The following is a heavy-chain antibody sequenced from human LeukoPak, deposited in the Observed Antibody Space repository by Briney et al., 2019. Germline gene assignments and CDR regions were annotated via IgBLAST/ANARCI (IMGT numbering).Heavy chain of an antibody. Sequence: ASVKVSCKASGYTFTGYYMHWVRQAPGQGLEWMGWINPSSGGTNYAQKFQGRVTMTRDTSISTAYMELSRLRSDDTAVYYCARLYYYDSSGYYFPFDYWGQGILVTVSS. CDR2: INPSSGGT. CDR1: GYTFTGYY. CDR3: ARLYYYDSSGYYFPFDY. D-gene: IGHD3-22*01. J-gene: IGHJ4*02. V-gene: IGHV1-2*02.